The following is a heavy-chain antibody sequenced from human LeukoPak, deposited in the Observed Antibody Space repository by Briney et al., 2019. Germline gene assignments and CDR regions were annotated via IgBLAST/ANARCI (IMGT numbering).Heavy chain of an antibody. Sequence: SVKVSCKASGGTFSSYAISWVRQAPGQGLEWMGGIIPIFGTANYAQKFQGRVTITADESTSTAYMELSSLRSEDTAVYYCARVTAVAGTGWFDPWGQGTLVTVSS. J-gene: IGHJ5*02. CDR2: IIPIFGTA. D-gene: IGHD6-19*01. CDR1: GGTFSSYA. V-gene: IGHV1-69*13. CDR3: ARVTAVAGTGWFDP.